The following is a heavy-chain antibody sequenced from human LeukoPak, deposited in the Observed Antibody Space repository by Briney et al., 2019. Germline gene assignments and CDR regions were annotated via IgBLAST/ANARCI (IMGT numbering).Heavy chain of an antibody. CDR3: ARERLRGVAGPGWFDP. CDR2: ISSSGSTI. D-gene: IGHD3-10*01. V-gene: IGHV3-11*04. J-gene: IGHJ5*02. CDR1: GFTFSDYY. Sequence: GGSLRLSCAASGFTFSDYYMSWIRQAPGKGLEWVSYISSSGSTIYYADSVKGRFTISRDNAKNSLYLQMNSLRAEDTAVYYCARERLRGVAGPGWFDPWGQGTLVTVSS.